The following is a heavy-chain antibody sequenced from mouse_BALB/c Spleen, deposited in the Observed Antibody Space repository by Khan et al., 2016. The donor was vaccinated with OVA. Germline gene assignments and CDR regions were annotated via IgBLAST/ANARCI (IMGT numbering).Heavy chain of an antibody. CDR1: GYTFINYW. CDR2: INPSTGYT. CDR3: ARRGLRWDFDY. V-gene: IGHV1-7*01. D-gene: IGHD1-1*01. Sequence: QVQLQQSGAELAKPGASVKMSCKASGYTFINYWILWVKQRPGKGLEWIGYINPSTGYTEYNQNFKDKAILTADKSSRTAYMQLSSLTSEDSAVYYYARRGLRWDFDYWGQGTTLTVSS. J-gene: IGHJ2*01.